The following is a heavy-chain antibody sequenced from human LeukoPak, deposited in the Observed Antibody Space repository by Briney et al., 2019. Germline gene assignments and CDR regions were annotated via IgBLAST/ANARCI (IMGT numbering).Heavy chain of an antibody. CDR1: GFIFSNYA. CDR2: IRGSGGGT. Sequence: GGSLRLSCAASGFIFSNYALMWLRQSPGKGLEWVSAIRGSGGGTFYADSVKGRFTISRDNSKNTLYLQMNGLRAEDTAVYYCARDPNGDYIGAFGMWGRGTLVTVSS. J-gene: IGHJ3*02. CDR3: ARDPNGDYIGAFGM. D-gene: IGHD4-17*01. V-gene: IGHV3-23*01.